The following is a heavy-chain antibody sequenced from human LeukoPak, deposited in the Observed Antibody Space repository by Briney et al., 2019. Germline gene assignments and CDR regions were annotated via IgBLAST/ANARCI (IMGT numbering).Heavy chain of an antibody. D-gene: IGHD3-9*01. J-gene: IGHJ4*02. Sequence: PGGSLRLSCAASGFTFSSYAMHWVRQAPGKGLEWVAVISYDGSNKYYADSVKGRFTISRDNSKNTLYLQMNSLRAEDTAVYYCARGYDILTGYYFDYWGQGTLVTVSS. CDR2: ISYDGSNK. CDR1: GFTFSSYA. V-gene: IGHV3-30-3*01. CDR3: ARGYDILTGYYFDY.